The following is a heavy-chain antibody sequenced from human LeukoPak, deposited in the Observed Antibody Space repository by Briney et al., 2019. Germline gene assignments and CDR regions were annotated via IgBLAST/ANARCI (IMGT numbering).Heavy chain of an antibody. V-gene: IGHV4-34*01. Sequence: PSETLSLTCAVYGGSFSGYYWSWIRQPPGKGLEWIGEINHSGSTNYNPSLKSRVTISVDTSKNQFSRKLSSVTAADTAVYYCASVATSIFGVVIPIDYWGQGILVTVSS. CDR1: GGSFSGYY. CDR2: INHSGST. D-gene: IGHD3-3*01. J-gene: IGHJ4*02. CDR3: ASVATSIFGVVIPIDY.